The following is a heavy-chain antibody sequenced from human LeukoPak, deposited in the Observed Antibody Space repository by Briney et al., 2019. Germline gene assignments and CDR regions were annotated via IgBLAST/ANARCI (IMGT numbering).Heavy chain of an antibody. J-gene: IGHJ6*02. V-gene: IGHV4-34*01. D-gene: IGHD3-16*02. CDR3: ARAQRRDYVWGSYRSTYYYGMDV. CDR2: INHSGST. Sequence: SETLSLTCAVYGGSFSGYYWSWIRQPPGKGLEWIGEINHSGSTNYNPSLKSRVTISVDTSKNQFSLKLSSVTAADTAVYYCARAQRRDYVWGSYRSTYYYGMDVWGQGTTVTVSS. CDR1: GGSFSGYY.